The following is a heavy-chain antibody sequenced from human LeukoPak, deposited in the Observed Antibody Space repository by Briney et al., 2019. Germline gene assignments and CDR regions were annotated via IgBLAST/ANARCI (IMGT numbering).Heavy chain of an antibody. D-gene: IGHD6-13*01. CDR2: IYPGDSDT. CDR3: ASGSTWPRTRNFDY. Sequence: GESLKISCMASGYSFTTYWIGWVRQMPGKGLEWMGIIYPGDSDTRYSPSFQGQVTISADKSISTAYLQWSSLKASDTAMYYCASGSTWPRTRNFDYWGQGTLVTVSS. CDR1: GYSFTTYW. V-gene: IGHV5-51*01. J-gene: IGHJ4*02.